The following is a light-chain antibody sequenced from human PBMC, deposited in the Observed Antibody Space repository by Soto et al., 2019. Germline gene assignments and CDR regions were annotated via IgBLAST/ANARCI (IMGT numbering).Light chain of an antibody. J-gene: IGLJ3*02. CDR3: CSYAGGSTGV. V-gene: IGLV2-23*01. CDR2: EGS. Sequence: QSALTQPDSVSGSPGQSITISCSGTSSDVGSYNLVSWYQQHPGKAPKLMIYEGSKRPSGASNRFSGSKSGNTASLTISGLLAEDEADYYCCSYAGGSTGVFGGGTKLTVL. CDR1: SSDVGSYNL.